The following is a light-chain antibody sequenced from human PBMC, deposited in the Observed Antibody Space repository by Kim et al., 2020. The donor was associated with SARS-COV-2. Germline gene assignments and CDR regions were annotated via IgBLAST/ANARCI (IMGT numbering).Light chain of an antibody. Sequence: IQFTQTPSSLSASVGDRVTITFRASQGISNYLAWYKQKPGLAPKVLIFSASTLQSGVPSMFSGSGSGTDFTLTISSLQPEDFATYFCQQLNDYPLAFGRRTQ. CDR2: SAS. CDR1: QGISNY. J-gene: IGKJ4*01. CDR3: QQLNDYPLA. V-gene: IGKV1-9*01.